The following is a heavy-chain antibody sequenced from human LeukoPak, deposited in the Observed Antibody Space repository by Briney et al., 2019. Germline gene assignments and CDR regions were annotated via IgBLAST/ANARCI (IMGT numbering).Heavy chain of an antibody. CDR3: SKDHYDNGFDP. V-gene: IGHV3-23*01. CDR1: GFNFSNYA. J-gene: IGHJ5*02. D-gene: IGHD3-16*01. Sequence: GGSLRLSCAASGFNFSNYAMSWVRQAPGKGLEGVSAISVSGGRKYYAGSVKGRFTISRDNSKSNLYLQMNSLRADDTAIYYCSKDHYDNGFDPWGQGTLVTVSS. CDR2: ISVSGGRK.